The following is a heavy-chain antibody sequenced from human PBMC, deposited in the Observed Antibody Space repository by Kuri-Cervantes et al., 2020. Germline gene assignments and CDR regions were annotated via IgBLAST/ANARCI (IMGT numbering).Heavy chain of an antibody. J-gene: IGHJ6*03. CDR3: VRTKGTQNYMDV. CDR1: GFRFRSYG. D-gene: IGHD1-14*01. Sequence: LSLTCAASGFRFRSYGMHWVRQAPGKGLEWVAFIRWNGLNESYADYVKGRFTISRDNSKNTLYVQMNSLRVEDTAVYYCVRTKGTQNYMDVWGKGTTVTVSS. CDR2: IRWNGLNE. V-gene: IGHV3-30*02.